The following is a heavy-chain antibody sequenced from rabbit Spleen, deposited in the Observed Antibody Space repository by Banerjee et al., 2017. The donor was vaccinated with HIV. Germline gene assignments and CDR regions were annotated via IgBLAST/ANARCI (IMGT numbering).Heavy chain of an antibody. J-gene: IGHJ6*01. CDR1: GFSFSSGYD. V-gene: IGHV1S45*01. CDR3: ARDTGSSFSSYGMDL. Sequence: QEQLVESGGDLVKPGASLTLTCTVSGFSFSSGYDMCWVRQAPGKGLEWISCIAGSSSGFTYSATWAKGRFTCSKTSSTTVTLQMTSLTVADTATYFCARDTGSSFSSYGMDLWGPGTLVTVS. D-gene: IGHD8-1*01. CDR2: IAGSSSGFT.